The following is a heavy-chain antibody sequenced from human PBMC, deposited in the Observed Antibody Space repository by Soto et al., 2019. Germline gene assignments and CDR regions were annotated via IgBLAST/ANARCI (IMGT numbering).Heavy chain of an antibody. CDR3: ARESSAVVITLDYGMDV. J-gene: IGHJ6*02. CDR1: GFTFSSYE. V-gene: IGHV3-48*03. Sequence: GGSLRLSCAASGFTFSSYEMNWVRQAPGKGLEWVSYISSSGSTIYYADSVKGRFTISRDNAKNSLYLQMNSLRAEDTAVYYCARESSAVVITLDYGMDVWGQGTTVTVYS. D-gene: IGHD3-22*01. CDR2: ISSSGSTI.